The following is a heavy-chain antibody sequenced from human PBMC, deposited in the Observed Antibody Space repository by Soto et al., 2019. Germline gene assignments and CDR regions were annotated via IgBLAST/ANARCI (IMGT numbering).Heavy chain of an antibody. CDR2: IYYSGST. J-gene: IGHJ4*02. D-gene: IGHD5-12*01. CDR1: GGCVSSGSYY. V-gene: IGHV4-61*01. Sequence: SETLSLTCTVSGGCVSSGSYYWSWIRQPPGKGLEWIGYIYYSGSTNYNPSLKSRVTISVDTSKNQFSLKLSSVTAADTAVYYCATGYGIVATTRGGFDYWGQGTLVTVSS. CDR3: ATGYGIVATTRGGFDY.